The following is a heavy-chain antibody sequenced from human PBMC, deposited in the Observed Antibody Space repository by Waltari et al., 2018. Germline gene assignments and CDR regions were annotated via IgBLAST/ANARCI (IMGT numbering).Heavy chain of an antibody. V-gene: IGHV4-34*01. CDR2: INHSGST. CDR1: GGSFSGYY. J-gene: IGHJ4*02. D-gene: IGHD5-18*01. Sequence: QVQLQQWGAGLLKPSETLSLPCAVYGGSFSGYYWSWIRQPPGKGLEWIGEINHSGSTNYNPSLKSRVTISVDTSKNQFSLKLSSVTAADTAVYYCAIYSYGRNYWGQGTLVTVSS. CDR3: AIYSYGRNY.